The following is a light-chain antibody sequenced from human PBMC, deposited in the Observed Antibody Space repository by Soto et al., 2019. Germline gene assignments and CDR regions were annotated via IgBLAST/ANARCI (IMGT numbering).Light chain of an antibody. J-gene: IGLJ1*01. CDR2: QDS. CDR3: QAWDSSTYV. V-gene: IGLV3-1*01. CDR1: KLGDKY. Sequence: SSELTQPPSVSVSPGQTASITCSGDKLGDKYACWYQQKPGQSPVLVIYQDSKRPSGIPERFSGSNSGNTATLTISRTQAMDEADYYCQAWDSSTYVFGTGTKLTVL.